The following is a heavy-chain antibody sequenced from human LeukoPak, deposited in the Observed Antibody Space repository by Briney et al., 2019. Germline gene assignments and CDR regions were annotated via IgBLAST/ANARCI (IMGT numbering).Heavy chain of an antibody. CDR1: GYTFTSYY. CDR3: ARHWVGMVRGVHLNWFDP. V-gene: IGHV1-46*01. D-gene: IGHD3-10*01. Sequence: ASVKVSCKASGYTFTSYYMHWVRQAPGQGLEWMGIINPSGGSTSYAQKFQGRVTMTRDTSTSTVYMELSSLRSEDTAVYYCARHWVGMVRGVHLNWFDPWGQGTLVTVSS. CDR2: INPSGGST. J-gene: IGHJ5*02.